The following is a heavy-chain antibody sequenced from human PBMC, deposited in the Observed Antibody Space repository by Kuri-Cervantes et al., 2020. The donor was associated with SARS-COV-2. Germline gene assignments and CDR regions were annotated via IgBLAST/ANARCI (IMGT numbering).Heavy chain of an antibody. J-gene: IGHJ4*02. V-gene: IGHV1-69*06. CDR2: IIPIFGTA. CDR1: GGTFSSYA. Sequence: SVKVSCKASGGTFSSYAISWVRQAPGQGLEWMGGIIPIFGTANYAQKFQGRVTITADKSTSTAYMELSSLRSDDTAVYYCARVISRITNPYYFDYWGQGTLVTVSS. D-gene: IGHD3-3*01. CDR3: ARVISRITNPYYFDY.